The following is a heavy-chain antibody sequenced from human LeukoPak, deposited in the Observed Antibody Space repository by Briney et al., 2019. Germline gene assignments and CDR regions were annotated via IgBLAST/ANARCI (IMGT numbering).Heavy chain of an antibody. D-gene: IGHD3-10*01. CDR2: ISYDGSNK. CDR1: GFTFSSYA. Sequence: RLSCAASGFTFSSYAMHWVRQAPGKGLEWVAVISYDGSNKYYADSVKGRFTISRDNSKNTLYLQMNSLRAEDTAVYYCARAGGPDLYWFDPWGQGTLVTVSS. V-gene: IGHV3-30-3*01. J-gene: IGHJ5*02. CDR3: ARAGGPDLYWFDP.